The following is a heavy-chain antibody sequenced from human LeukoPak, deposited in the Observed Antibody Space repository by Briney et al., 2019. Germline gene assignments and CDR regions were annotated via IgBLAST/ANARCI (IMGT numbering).Heavy chain of an antibody. Sequence: ASVKVSCKASGYTFTGYYMHWVRQTPGQGPEWMGWINPNSGGTNYAQKFQGRVTMTRDTSISTAYMELSRLRSDDTAVYYCARGVSSVAAAGTGYWGQGTLVTVSS. V-gene: IGHV1-2*02. CDR1: GYTFTGYY. J-gene: IGHJ4*02. CDR3: ARGVSSVAAAGTGY. D-gene: IGHD6-13*01. CDR2: INPNSGGT.